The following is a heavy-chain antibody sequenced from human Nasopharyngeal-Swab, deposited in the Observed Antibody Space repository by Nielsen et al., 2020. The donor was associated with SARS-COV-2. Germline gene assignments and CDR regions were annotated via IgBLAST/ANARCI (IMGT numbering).Heavy chain of an antibody. V-gene: IGHV3-48*03. Sequence: GGSLRLSCAASGFTFSSYEMNWVRQAPGKGLEWVSYISSSGSTIYYADSVKGRFTISRDNAKNSLYLQMNSLRAEDTAVYYCARHLGAAVAPMGAFDIWGQGTMVTVSS. J-gene: IGHJ3*02. CDR2: ISSSGSTI. D-gene: IGHD6-19*01. CDR3: ARHLGAAVAPMGAFDI. CDR1: GFTFSSYE.